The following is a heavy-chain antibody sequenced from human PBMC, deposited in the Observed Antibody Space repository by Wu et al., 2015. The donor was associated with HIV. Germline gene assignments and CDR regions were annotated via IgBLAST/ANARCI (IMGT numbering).Heavy chain of an antibody. Sequence: QVQLVQSGAEVKKPGASVKVSCKASGYTFTSYYMHWVRQAPGQGLEWMGIINPSGGSTSYAQKFQGRVTMTRDTSTSTVYMGLSSLRSEDTAVYYCARMGEXDSSGGDVGYWGQGTLVTVSS. V-gene: IGHV1-46*01. CDR2: INPSGGST. CDR3: ARMGEXDSSGGDVGY. J-gene: IGHJ4*02. CDR1: GYTFTSYY. D-gene: IGHD6-19*01.